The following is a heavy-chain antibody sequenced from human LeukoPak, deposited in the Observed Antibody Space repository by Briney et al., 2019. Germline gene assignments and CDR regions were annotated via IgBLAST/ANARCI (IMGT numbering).Heavy chain of an antibody. J-gene: IGHJ3*02. CDR1: GGSIGSYY. CDR2: IYYSGST. V-gene: IGHV4-59*01. CDR3: ARLYFDILTGRRGDAFDI. D-gene: IGHD3-9*01. Sequence: SETLSLTCTVSGGSIGSYYWSWIRQPPGKGLEWIGYIYYSGSTNYNPSLKSRVTISVDTSKNQFSLKLSSATAADTAVYYCARLYFDILTGRRGDAFDIWGQGTTVTVSS.